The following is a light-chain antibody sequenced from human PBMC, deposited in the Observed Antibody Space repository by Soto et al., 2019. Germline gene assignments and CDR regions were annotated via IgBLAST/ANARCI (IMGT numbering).Light chain of an antibody. CDR3: QSYDSSLSGWV. Sequence: QSVLTQSPSVSGAPGQRVTISCIGAGYDVHWYQQLPGTAPKVLIYGNNNRPSGVPDRFSGSKSSTSASLAITGLQAEDEADYYCQSYDSSLSGWVFGGGPTLTVL. CDR2: GNN. CDR1: GAGYD. J-gene: IGLJ3*02. V-gene: IGLV1-40*01.